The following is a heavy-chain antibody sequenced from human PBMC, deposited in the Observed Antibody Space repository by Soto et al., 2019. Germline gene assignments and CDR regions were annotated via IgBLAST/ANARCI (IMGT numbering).Heavy chain of an antibody. CDR1: GFTFSSYA. Sequence: GGSLRLSCAASGFTFSSYAMSWVRQAPGKGLEWVSAISGNGADTSYADSVKGRFTISRDNSKNTLYLQMNSLRPEDTAVHYCAREWSVANPGYWGQGTQVTVSS. J-gene: IGHJ4*02. V-gene: IGHV3-23*01. CDR3: AREWSVANPGY. CDR2: ISGNGADT. D-gene: IGHD5-12*01.